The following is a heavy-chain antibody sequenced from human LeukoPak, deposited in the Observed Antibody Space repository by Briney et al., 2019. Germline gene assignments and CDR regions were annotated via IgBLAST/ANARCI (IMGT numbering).Heavy chain of an antibody. D-gene: IGHD3-22*01. CDR3: ARAPYYYDSSGYPPPFDY. Sequence: GASVKVSCKASGYTFTSYDINWVRQATGQGLEWMGRMNPNSGNTGYAQKFQGRVTMTRNTSISTAYMELSRLRSDDTAVYYCARAPYYYDSSGYPPPFDYWGQGTPVTVSS. J-gene: IGHJ4*02. V-gene: IGHV1-8*01. CDR2: MNPNSGNT. CDR1: GYTFTSYD.